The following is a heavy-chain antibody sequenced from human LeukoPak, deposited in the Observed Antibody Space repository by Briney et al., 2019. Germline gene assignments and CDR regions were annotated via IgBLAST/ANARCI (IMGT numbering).Heavy chain of an antibody. V-gene: IGHV1-18*01. CDR3: ARDEDYGISVNVDY. D-gene: IGHD4-17*01. CDR2: ITTYNGNT. Sequence: ASVKVSCKVSGHTFNSYGFSWVRQAPGQGLEWMGWITTYNGNTNYAQKFQGRVTMTTDTSTSTAYMELRSLRSDDTDVYYCARDEDYGISVNVDYWGQGTLVTVSS. J-gene: IGHJ4*02. CDR1: GHTFNSYG.